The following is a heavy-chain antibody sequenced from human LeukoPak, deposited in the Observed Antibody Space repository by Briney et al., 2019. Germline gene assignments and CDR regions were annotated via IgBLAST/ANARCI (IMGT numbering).Heavy chain of an antibody. CDR2: IYYSGST. CDR1: GGSISSYY. Sequence: SETLSLTCTVSGGSISSYYWSWIRQPPGEGLEWIGYIYYSGSTNYNPSLKSRVTISVDTSKNQFSLKLSSVTAADTAVYYCARHGDSGSYYDYWGQGTLVTVSS. J-gene: IGHJ4*02. CDR3: ARHGDSGSYYDY. D-gene: IGHD1-26*01. V-gene: IGHV4-59*08.